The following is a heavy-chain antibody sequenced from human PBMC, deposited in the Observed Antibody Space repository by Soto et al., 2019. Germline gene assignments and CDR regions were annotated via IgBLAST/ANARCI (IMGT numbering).Heavy chain of an antibody. CDR2: ISSSSGYI. D-gene: IGHD6-13*01. CDR3: AKDNWGSSWSYFDY. V-gene: IGHV3-21*04. J-gene: IGHJ4*02. Sequence: PGGSLRLSCAASGFTFSSYSMNWVRQAPGKGLEWVSSISSSSGYIYYADSVKGRFTISRDNAKNSLYLQMNSLRAEDTALYYCAKDNWGSSWSYFDYWGQGTLVTVSS. CDR1: GFTFSSYS.